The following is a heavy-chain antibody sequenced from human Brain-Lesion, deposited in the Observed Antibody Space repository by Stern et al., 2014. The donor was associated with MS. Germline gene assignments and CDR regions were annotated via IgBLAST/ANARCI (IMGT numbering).Heavy chain of an antibody. CDR1: GGSITSGRYY. CDR3: ARADYSVSGTSFDY. CDR2: IYTSGGT. J-gene: IGHJ4*02. Sequence: VQLVESGPGLVRPSQTLSLTCTVSGGSITSGRYYWTWIRQTAGKGLEWIGRIYTSGGTNYNPSFESRVTISMDTSSNHFSLQLSSVTVADTAVYFCARADYSVSGTSFDYWGQGTLVAV. D-gene: IGHD3-10*01. V-gene: IGHV4-61*02.